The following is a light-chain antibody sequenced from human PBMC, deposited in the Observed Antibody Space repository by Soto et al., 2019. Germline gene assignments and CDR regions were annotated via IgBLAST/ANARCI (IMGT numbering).Light chain of an antibody. V-gene: IGKV1-5*01. J-gene: IGKJ1*01. CDR3: LQYNGYYRT. CDR1: QSISSW. CDR2: DAS. Sequence: DIQMTQSPSTLSASVGDRFTSACRASQSISSWLAWYQQKPGKAPKLLIYDASSLESGVPSRFSGSGSGTTFTLTISSLQSDDFATYYCLQYNGYYRTFGQGTKVDIK.